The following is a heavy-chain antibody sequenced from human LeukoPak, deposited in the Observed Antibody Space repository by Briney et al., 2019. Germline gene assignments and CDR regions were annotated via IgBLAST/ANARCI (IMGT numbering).Heavy chain of an antibody. J-gene: IGHJ4*02. Sequence: KPSETLSLTCTVSGGSISSTTLYWGWIRQPPGKGLEWIGSLDYSGNSYYNPSLNSRVTISVDTSRNQFSLRLSSVTAAGTAVYYCARPLTAHNALFHFWGQGTLVTVSS. V-gene: IGHV4-39*01. CDR2: LDYSGNS. CDR3: ARPLTAHNALFHF. D-gene: IGHD7-27*01. CDR1: GGSISSTTLY.